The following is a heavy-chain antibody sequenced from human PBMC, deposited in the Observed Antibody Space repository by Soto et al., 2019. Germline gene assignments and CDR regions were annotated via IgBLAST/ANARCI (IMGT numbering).Heavy chain of an antibody. D-gene: IGHD2-2*01. Sequence: QLQLQESGSGLVKPSQTLSLTCAVSGGSISSGGYSWSWIRQPPGKGLEWIGYIYHSGSTYYNPSPXSXXTIPVDRSKNQFSLKLSPVTAADTAVYYCTRVPDRWGQGALVTVSS. CDR1: GGSISSGGYS. CDR3: TRVPDR. V-gene: IGHV4-30-2*01. CDR2: IYHSGST. J-gene: IGHJ5*02.